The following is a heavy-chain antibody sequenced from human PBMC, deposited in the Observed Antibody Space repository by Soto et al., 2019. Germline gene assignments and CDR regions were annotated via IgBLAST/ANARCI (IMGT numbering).Heavy chain of an antibody. CDR3: AKEMGIGGYCDYEGDYRYGMDV. Sequence: GGSLRLSCAASGFTFSSYAMSWVRQAPGKGLEWVSAISGSGGSTYYADSVKGRFTISRDNSKNTLYLQMNSLRAEDTAVYYCAKEMGIGGYCDYEGDYRYGMDVSSQGSKVTGSS. CDR2: ISGSGGST. J-gene: IGHJ6*02. CDR1: GFTFSSYA. D-gene: IGHD4-17*01. V-gene: IGHV3-23*01.